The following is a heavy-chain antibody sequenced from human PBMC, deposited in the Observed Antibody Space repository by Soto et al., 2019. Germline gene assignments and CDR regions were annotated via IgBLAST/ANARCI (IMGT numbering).Heavy chain of an antibody. Sequence: QVQLVQSGAEVKKPGSSVKVSCKASGDVFRSYSINWVRQAPGQGLEWMGGIIPISGTTNYAQKFQGRVAITADESTDTVYMELSRLRSEDTAVYFCARVRCFNGLCHTADYGMDVWGQGTTVTVSS. CDR2: IIPISGTT. J-gene: IGHJ6*02. CDR3: ARVRCFNGLCHTADYGMDV. D-gene: IGHD2-8*01. CDR1: GDVFRSYS. V-gene: IGHV1-69*01.